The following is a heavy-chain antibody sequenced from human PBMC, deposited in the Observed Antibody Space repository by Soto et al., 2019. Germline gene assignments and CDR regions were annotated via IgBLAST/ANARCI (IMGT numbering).Heavy chain of an antibody. V-gene: IGHV3-30*18. CDR3: AKDPPTCGGDCYDY. CDR1: GFTFSSYG. Sequence: GGSLRLSCAASGFTFSSYGMHWVRQAPGKGLEWVAVISYDGSNKYYADSVKGRFTISRDNSKNTLYLQMNSLRAEDTAVYYCAKDPPTCGGDCYDYWGQGTLVTVSS. D-gene: IGHD2-21*01. CDR2: ISYDGSNK. J-gene: IGHJ4*02.